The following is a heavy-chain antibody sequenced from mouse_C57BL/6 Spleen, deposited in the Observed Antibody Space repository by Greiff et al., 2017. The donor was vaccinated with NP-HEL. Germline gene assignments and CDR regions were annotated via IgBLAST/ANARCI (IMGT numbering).Heavy chain of an antibody. Sequence: EVKLMESEGGLVQPGSSMKLSCTASGFTFSDYYMAWVRQVPEKGLEWVANINYDGSSTYYLDSLKSRFIISRDNAKNILYLQMSSLKSEDTATYYCARAGNFYGSSYVGWYFDVWGTGTTVTVSS. V-gene: IGHV5-16*01. CDR2: INYDGSST. J-gene: IGHJ1*03. CDR1: GFTFSDYY. CDR3: ARAGNFYGSSYVGWYFDV. D-gene: IGHD1-1*01.